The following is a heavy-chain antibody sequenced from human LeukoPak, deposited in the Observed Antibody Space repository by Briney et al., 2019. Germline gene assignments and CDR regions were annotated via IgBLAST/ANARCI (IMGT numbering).Heavy chain of an antibody. CDR1: GFTVSSNY. CDR2: IYSGGYT. V-gene: IGHV3-53*01. J-gene: IGHJ4*02. CDR3: ARTAAGTFFDY. D-gene: IGHD6-13*01. Sequence: PGGSLRLSCAVSGFTVSSNYMSWVRQAPGKGLEWVSIIYSGGYTFYADSVKGRFTISRDNSKNTLYLQMNSLRAEDTAVYYCARTAAGTFFDYRGQGTLVTVSS.